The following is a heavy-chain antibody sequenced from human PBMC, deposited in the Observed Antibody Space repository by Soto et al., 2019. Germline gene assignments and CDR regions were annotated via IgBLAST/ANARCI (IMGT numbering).Heavy chain of an antibody. CDR1: GYTFTSYG. CDR2: ISAYNGNT. J-gene: IGHJ4*02. Sequence: GASVKVSCKASGYTFTSYGISWVRHAPGQGLEWMGWISAYNGNTNYAQKLQGRVTMTTDTSTSTAYMELRSLRSDDTAVYYCARVLGLWTGFGYYFDYWGQGTLVTVSS. V-gene: IGHV1-18*01. CDR3: ARVLGLWTGFGYYFDY. D-gene: IGHD3-9*01.